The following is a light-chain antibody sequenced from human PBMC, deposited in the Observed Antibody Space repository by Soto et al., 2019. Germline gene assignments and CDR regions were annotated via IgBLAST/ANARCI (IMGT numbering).Light chain of an antibody. CDR1: QSAGSN. Sequence: ETVMTQSPATLSVSPGERATLSCRASQSAGSNLAWYQQKPGQAPRLLIYGASTRATGIPARFSGSGSGTEFTLTISSLQSEDFAVYSCQQYNDWPPLTFGGGTKVEIK. CDR3: QQYNDWPPLT. V-gene: IGKV3-15*01. J-gene: IGKJ4*01. CDR2: GAS.